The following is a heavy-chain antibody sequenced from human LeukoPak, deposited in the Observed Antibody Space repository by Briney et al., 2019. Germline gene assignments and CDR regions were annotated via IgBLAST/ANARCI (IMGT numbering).Heavy chain of an antibody. V-gene: IGHV3-23*01. J-gene: IGHJ4*02. Sequence: GGSLRLSCAASGFTFSSYAMSWVRQAPGKGLEWVSAISGSGGSTYYADSVKGRFTISRGNSKNTLYLQMNSLRAEDTAVYYCATHYDFWSGYSLDYWGQGTLVTVSS. D-gene: IGHD3-3*01. CDR1: GFTFSSYA. CDR3: ATHYDFWSGYSLDY. CDR2: ISGSGGST.